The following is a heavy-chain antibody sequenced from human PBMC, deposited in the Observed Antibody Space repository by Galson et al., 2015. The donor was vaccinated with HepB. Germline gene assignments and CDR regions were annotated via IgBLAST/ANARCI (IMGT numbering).Heavy chain of an antibody. V-gene: IGHV3-23*05. J-gene: IGHJ3*02. CDR3: AKVSSPYCSGGSCYSLDI. CDR1: GFTFSSYA. Sequence: SLRLSCAASGFTFSSYAMSWVRQAPGKGLEWVSAMSYTGTNIDYADSVRGRFTVSRDSSRSTLYLQMNSLRADDTAVYFCAKVSSPYCSGGSCYSLDIWGQGTMVTVSS. D-gene: IGHD2-15*01. CDR2: MSYTGTNI.